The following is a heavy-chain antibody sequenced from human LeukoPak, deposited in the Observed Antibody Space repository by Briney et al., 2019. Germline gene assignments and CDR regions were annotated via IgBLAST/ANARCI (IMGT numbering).Heavy chain of an antibody. V-gene: IGHV3-23*01. CDR2: ISGGGDIT. Sequence: GGSLRLSCAASGFTFSTYAMSWVRQTPGKGLEWVSVISGGGDITYYADSVKGRFTISRDNSENTVYLQMNSLRAEDTAVYYCARNQQLGGHSYYYYGMDVWGQGTTVTVSS. D-gene: IGHD3-16*01. J-gene: IGHJ6*02. CDR1: GFTFSTYA. CDR3: ARNQQLGGHSYYYYGMDV.